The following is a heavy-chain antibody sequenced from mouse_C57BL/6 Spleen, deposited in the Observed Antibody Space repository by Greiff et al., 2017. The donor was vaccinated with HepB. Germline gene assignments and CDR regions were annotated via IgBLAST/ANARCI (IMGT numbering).Heavy chain of an antibody. Sequence: LLESGPELVKPGASVKISCKASGYAFSSSWMNWVKQRPGKGLEWIGRIYPGDGDTNYNGKFKGKATLTADKSSSTAYMQLSSLTSEDSAVYFCARWATVVATNFDYWGQGTTLTVSS. CDR3: ARWATVVATNFDY. CDR1: GYAFSSSW. CDR2: IYPGDGDT. V-gene: IGHV1-82*01. J-gene: IGHJ2*01. D-gene: IGHD1-1*01.